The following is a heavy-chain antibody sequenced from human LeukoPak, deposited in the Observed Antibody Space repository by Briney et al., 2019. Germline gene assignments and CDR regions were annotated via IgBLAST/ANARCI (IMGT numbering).Heavy chain of an antibody. V-gene: IGHV1-3*01. J-gene: IGHJ3*02. Sequence: GASVNVSCKASGYTFTSYAMHWVRQAPGQRLEWMGWINAGNGNTKYSQKFQGRVTITRDTSASTAYMELSSLRSEGTAVYYCARGFYYGHDAFDIWGQGTMVTVSS. CDR3: ARGFYYGHDAFDI. CDR1: GYTFTSYA. CDR2: INAGNGNT. D-gene: IGHD3-10*01.